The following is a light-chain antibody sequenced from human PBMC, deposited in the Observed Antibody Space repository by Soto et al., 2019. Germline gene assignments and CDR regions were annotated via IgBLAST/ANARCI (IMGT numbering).Light chain of an antibody. CDR1: QSISSW. Sequence: DVQVSLSPCFVSASVGDRVTITYRASQSISSWLAWYQQKPGKAPKRLIHKASTLKSGVPSRFSGSGACTEFSLTIISRLEPDFSAVYYQQEYGSSDTLGQGTKVDIK. V-gene: IGKV1-5*03. CDR2: KAS. J-gene: IGKJ1*01. CDR3: QEYGSSDT.